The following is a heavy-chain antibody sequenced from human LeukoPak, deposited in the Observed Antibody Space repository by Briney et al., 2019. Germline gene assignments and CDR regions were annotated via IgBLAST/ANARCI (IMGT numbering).Heavy chain of an antibody. Sequence: GGSLRLSCAASGFTFSSYAMSWVRQAPGKGLEWVSAISGSGGSTYYADSVKGRFIISRDNSKNTLYLQMNSLRAEDTAVYYCAKDRELGLLWFGELLWFDYWGQGTLVTVSS. CDR2: ISGSGGST. CDR1: GFTFSSYA. CDR3: AKDRELGLLWFGELLWFDY. J-gene: IGHJ4*02. D-gene: IGHD3-10*01. V-gene: IGHV3-23*01.